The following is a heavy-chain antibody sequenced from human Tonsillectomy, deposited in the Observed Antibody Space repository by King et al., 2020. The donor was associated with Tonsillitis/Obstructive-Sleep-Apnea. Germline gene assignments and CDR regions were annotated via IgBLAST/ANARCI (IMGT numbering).Heavy chain of an antibody. D-gene: IGHD1-26*01. CDR3: ARDPQYRGTYYGYYYYSGMDV. CDR2: IGNNGGNK. V-gene: IGHV3-33*01. J-gene: IGHJ6*02. Sequence: VQLVESGGGMVQPGRSLKLSCEASGFTFSSYGMHWVRQAPGKGLEWVAVIGNNGGNKYYVDSLKGRFTLSRDNSKNTLYLQMNSLRAEDTAVYYCARDPQYRGTYYGYYYYSGMDVWGQGTTVTVSS. CDR1: GFTFSSYG.